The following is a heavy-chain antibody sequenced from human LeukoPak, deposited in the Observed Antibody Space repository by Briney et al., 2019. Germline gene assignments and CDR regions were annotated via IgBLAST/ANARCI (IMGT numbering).Heavy chain of an antibody. D-gene: IGHD6-13*01. V-gene: IGHV1-18*01. Sequence: GASVKVSCKASGYTFTSYGISWVRQAPGQGLEWMGWISAYNGNTNYAQKLQGRVTMTTDTSTSTAYMELRSLRSDDTAVYYCARDSIAAAVDDAFDIWGQGTMVTVSS. CDR2: ISAYNGNT. CDR1: GYTFTSYG. CDR3: ARDSIAAAVDDAFDI. J-gene: IGHJ3*02.